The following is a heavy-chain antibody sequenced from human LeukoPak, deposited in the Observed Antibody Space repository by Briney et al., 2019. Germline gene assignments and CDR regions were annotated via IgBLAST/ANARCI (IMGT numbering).Heavy chain of an antibody. J-gene: IGHJ6*03. CDR1: GGSFSGYY. CDR3: ARGRSIAARRRYYYYYMDV. D-gene: IGHD6-6*01. Sequence: SETLSLTCAVYGGSFSGYYWSWIRQPPGRGLEWIGEINHSGSTNYNPSLKSRVTISVDTSKNQFSLKLSSVTAADTAVYYCARGRSIAARRRYYYYYMDVWGQGTTVTVSS. V-gene: IGHV4-34*01. CDR2: INHSGST.